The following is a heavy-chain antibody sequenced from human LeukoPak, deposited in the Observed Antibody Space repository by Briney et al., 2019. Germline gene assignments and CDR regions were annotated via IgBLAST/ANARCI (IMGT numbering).Heavy chain of an antibody. CDR2: IFYSGST. CDR3: ARDSNYVNYYGPGSYFDY. D-gene: IGHD3-10*01. J-gene: IGHJ4*02. Sequence: SETLSLTCTVSGGSISSSSYYWGWIRQPPGKGLEWIGSIFYSGSTYYNPSLKSRVTMSVDTSKNQFSLKLSSVTAADTAVYYCARDSNYVNYYGPGSYFDYWGQGTLVTVSS. CDR1: GGSISSSSYY. V-gene: IGHV4-39*07.